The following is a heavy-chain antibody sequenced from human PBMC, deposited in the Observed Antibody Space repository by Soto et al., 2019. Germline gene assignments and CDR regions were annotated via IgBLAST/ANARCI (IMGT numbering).Heavy chain of an antibody. CDR3: AKGRSYYYYYGVDV. CDR1: GFTFSYYW. V-gene: IGHV3-74*01. J-gene: IGHJ6*02. CDR2: IHSDGSST. Sequence: GGSLRLSCAASGFTFSYYWMHWVRQAPGMGLVWVSRIHSDGSSTTYADSVKGRFTISRDNSKNTLYLQMNSLRAEDTALYYCAKGRSYYYYYGVDVWGQGTTVTVSS.